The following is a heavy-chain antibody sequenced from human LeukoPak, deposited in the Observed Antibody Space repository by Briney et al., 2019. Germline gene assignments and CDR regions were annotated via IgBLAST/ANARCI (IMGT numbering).Heavy chain of an antibody. D-gene: IGHD3-3*01. J-gene: IGHJ5*02. CDR3: VRDRSITVFGVAVS. Sequence: GGSLRLSCAASGFTFSSYWMSWVRQAPGKGLEWVATIKQDGSEKYDVDSVKGRFTISRDNGKNSLYLQMNSLRAEDTAVYYCVRDRSITVFGVAVSWGQGTLVTVSS. CDR1: GFTFSSYW. CDR2: IKQDGSEK. V-gene: IGHV3-7*01.